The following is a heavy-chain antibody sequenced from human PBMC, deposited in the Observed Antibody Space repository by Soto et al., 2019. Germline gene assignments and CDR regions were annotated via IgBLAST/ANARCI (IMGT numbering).Heavy chain of an antibody. CDR3: ARDLGGWTDY. CDR2: INVGNGNR. V-gene: IGHV1-3*01. D-gene: IGHD6-19*01. Sequence: QVQLVQSGAEVKKPGASVKVSCKASGYTFTSYGVHWVRQAPGQRLEWVGWINVGNGNRKYSQKFQGRVTITRDTSASTAYMELSSLRSEDTAVYYCARDLGGWTDYWGQGTMVTVSS. J-gene: IGHJ4*02. CDR1: GYTFTSYG.